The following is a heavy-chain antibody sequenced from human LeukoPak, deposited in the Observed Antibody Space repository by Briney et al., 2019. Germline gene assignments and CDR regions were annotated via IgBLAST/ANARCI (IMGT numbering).Heavy chain of an antibody. V-gene: IGHV4-31*03. CDR1: GGSISSGGYY. D-gene: IGHD2-2*01. Sequence: SETLSLTCTVSGGSISSGGYYWSWIRQHPGKGLEWIGYIYYSGSTYYNPSLKSRVTISVVTSKNQFSLKLSSVTAADTAVYYCARGPACSSTSCFLDYWGQGALVTVSS. CDR2: IYYSGST. J-gene: IGHJ4*02. CDR3: ARGPACSSTSCFLDY.